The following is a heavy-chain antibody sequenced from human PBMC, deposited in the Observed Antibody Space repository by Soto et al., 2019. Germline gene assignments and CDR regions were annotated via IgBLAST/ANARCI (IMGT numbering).Heavy chain of an antibody. Sequence: QLQLQESGPGLVKPSETLSLTCTVSGGSISSSGYYCGWIRQPPGKGLEWIGSISYSGTTYYNPSLKSRVTISGDTSKNHFSLKLSSVTAADTAVYYCARHADSGSPPYGFDIWGQGTMVTVSS. CDR1: GGSISSSGYY. V-gene: IGHV4-39*01. CDR3: ARHADSGSPPYGFDI. CDR2: ISYSGTT. D-gene: IGHD1-26*01. J-gene: IGHJ3*02.